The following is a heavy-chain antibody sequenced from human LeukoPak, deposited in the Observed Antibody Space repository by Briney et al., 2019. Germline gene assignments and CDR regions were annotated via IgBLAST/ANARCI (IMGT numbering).Heavy chain of an antibody. Sequence: GGSLRLSCAASGFTFSSYWMSWVRQAPGKGLEWVANIKQDGSEKYYVDSVKGRFTISRDNAKNSLYLQMNSLRAEDTAVYYCARDDDSSGDYFDYWGQGTLVTVSS. J-gene: IGHJ4*02. CDR1: GFTFSSYW. CDR3: ARDDDSSGDYFDY. D-gene: IGHD6-19*01. CDR2: IKQDGSEK. V-gene: IGHV3-7*03.